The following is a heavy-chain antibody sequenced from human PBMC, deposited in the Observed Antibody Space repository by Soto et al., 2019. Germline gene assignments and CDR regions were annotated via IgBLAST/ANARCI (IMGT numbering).Heavy chain of an antibody. CDR1: GFTVSSNY. Sequence: ELQLVESGGGLIQPGGSLRLSCAASGFTVSSNYVSWVRQAPGKGLEWVSVIYSGGSTYYADSVKGRFTISRDNSKNTLYLQMNSLRAEDSAVYYCARDRVESGYPEYCQHWGQGTLVTGSS. D-gene: IGHD3-22*01. CDR3: ARDRVESGYPEYCQH. V-gene: IGHV3-53*01. CDR2: IYSGGST. J-gene: IGHJ1*01.